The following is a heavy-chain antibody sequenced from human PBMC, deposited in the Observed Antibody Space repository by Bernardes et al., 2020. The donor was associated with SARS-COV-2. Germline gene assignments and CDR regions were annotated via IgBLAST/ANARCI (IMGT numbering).Heavy chain of an antibody. J-gene: IGHJ6*02. D-gene: IGHD3-10*01. V-gene: IGHV3-48*03. CDR2: ISSSGSTI. Sequence: GGSLRLSCAASGFTFSSYEMNWVRQAPGKGLEWVSYISSSGSTIYYADSVKGRFTISRDNAKNSLYLQMNSLRAEDTAVYYCASAQYGSGSYYYYYYGMDVWGQGTTVTVSS. CDR1: GFTFSSYE. CDR3: ASAQYGSGSYYYYYYGMDV.